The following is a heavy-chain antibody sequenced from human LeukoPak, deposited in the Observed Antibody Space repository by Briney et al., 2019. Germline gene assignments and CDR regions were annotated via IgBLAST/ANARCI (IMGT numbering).Heavy chain of an antibody. CDR3: AKAPYSANYYFDH. D-gene: IGHD1-26*01. J-gene: IGHJ4*02. V-gene: IGHV3-23*01. Sequence: GGSLRLSCAASGFTFSSYNMNWVRQAPGKGLEWVSAISDSGGSTSYADSVEGRFSISRDNAKNMVSLQMNSLRAEDTAIYYCAKAPYSANYYFDHWGQGTLVTVSS. CDR2: ISDSGGST. CDR1: GFTFSSYN.